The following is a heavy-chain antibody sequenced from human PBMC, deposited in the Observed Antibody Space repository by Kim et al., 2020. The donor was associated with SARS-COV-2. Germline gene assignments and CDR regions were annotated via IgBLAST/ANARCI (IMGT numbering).Heavy chain of an antibody. D-gene: IGHD3-3*01. V-gene: IGHV4-59*01. CDR3: ARDVGDYDFWSGYSRYYYNGMDV. CDR2: IYYSGST. Sequence: SETLSLTCTVPGGYISSYYWSWIRQSPGKGLEWIGYIYYSGSTNYNPSLKSRVTISVDTPKNQFSLKLSAVTAEDTDMYYCARDVGDYDFWSGYSRYYYNGMDVWGQGTTVTVSS. CDR1: GGYISSYY. J-gene: IGHJ6*02.